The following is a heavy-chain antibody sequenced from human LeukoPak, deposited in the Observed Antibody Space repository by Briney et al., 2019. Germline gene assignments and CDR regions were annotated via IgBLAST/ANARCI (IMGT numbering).Heavy chain of an antibody. CDR3: ARGGTVVNGFDY. CDR1: GGSISSYY. V-gene: IGHV4-59*01. J-gene: IGHJ4*02. Sequence: SETLSLTCTVSGGSISSYYWSWIRQSPGEGLEWIGYIYYSGSTNYNPSLKSRVTISVDTSKNQFSLKLSSVTAADTAVYYCARGGTVVNGFDYWGQGTLVTVSS. CDR2: IYYSGST. D-gene: IGHD4-23*01.